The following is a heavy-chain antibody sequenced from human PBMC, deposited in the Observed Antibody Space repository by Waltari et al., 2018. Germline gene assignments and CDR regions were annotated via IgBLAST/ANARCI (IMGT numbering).Heavy chain of an antibody. Sequence: QVQLVQSGAAVKKPGASVKVSCQASGYPFTGYYLPWVRQAPGQGLDWMGWINPNSGGTNYAQKFQGRVTMTRDTSISTAYMELSRLRSDDTAVYYCATVVVPAEGAFDIWGQGTMVTVSS. CDR1: GYPFTGYY. J-gene: IGHJ3*02. V-gene: IGHV1-2*02. CDR2: INPNSGGT. D-gene: IGHD2-2*01. CDR3: ATVVVPAEGAFDI.